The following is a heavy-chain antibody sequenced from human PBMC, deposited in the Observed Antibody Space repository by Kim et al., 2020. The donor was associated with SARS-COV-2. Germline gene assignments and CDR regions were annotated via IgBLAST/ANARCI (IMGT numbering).Heavy chain of an antibody. Sequence: GGSLRLSCAASGFTFSSYAMSWDRQAPGKGLEWVSAISGSGGSTYYADSVKGRFTISRDNSKNTLYLQMNSLRAEDTAVYYCAKDGYCSSTSCFDAFDIWGQGTMVTVSS. D-gene: IGHD2-2*01. CDR1: GFTFSSYA. CDR3: AKDGYCSSTSCFDAFDI. V-gene: IGHV3-23*01. CDR2: ISGSGGST. J-gene: IGHJ3*02.